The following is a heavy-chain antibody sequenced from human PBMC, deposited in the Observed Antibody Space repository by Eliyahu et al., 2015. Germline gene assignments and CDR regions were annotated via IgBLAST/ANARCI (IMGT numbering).Heavy chain of an antibody. CDR3: ARDGNAPSGIAVAGGFQH. CDR2: ISSSSSTI. Sequence: EVQLVESGGGXVQPGGSLRLSCAASGFXFSSXSMNXVRQAPGKGLEWVSYISSSSSTIYYADSVKGRFTISRDNAKNSLYLQMNSLRDEDTAVYYCARDGNAPSGIAVAGGFQHWGQGTLVTVSS. J-gene: IGHJ1*01. D-gene: IGHD6-19*01. CDR1: GFXFSSXS. V-gene: IGHV3-48*02.